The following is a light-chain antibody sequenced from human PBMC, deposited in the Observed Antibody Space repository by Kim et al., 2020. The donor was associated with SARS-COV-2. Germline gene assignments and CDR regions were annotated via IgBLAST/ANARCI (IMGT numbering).Light chain of an antibody. CDR3: QSYDSVLSGYV. J-gene: IGLJ1*01. V-gene: IGLV1-40*01. CDR2: GDK. Sequence: QSVLTQPPSVSGAPGQTVTISCTGDSSNIGTGYDVHWFQQLPGTAPKLLIYGDKNRPSGVPDRFSGSKSANSASLAIAELQAEDEADYYCQSYDSVLSGYVFGSGTKVTVL. CDR1: SSNIGTGYD.